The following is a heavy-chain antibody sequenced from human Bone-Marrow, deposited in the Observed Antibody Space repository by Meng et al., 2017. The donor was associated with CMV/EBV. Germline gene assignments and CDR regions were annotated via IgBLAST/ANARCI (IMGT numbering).Heavy chain of an antibody. V-gene: IGHV1-8*01. Sequence: ASVKVSCKASGYTFTSYDINWVRQATGQGLEWMGWMNPNSGNTGYAQKFQGRVTMTRNTSISTAYMELSSLRSEDTAVYYCARGLEYSSSPETDYWGQGTLVTVSS. CDR2: MNPNSGNT. D-gene: IGHD6-6*01. CDR1: GYTFTSYD. CDR3: ARGLEYSSSPETDY. J-gene: IGHJ4*02.